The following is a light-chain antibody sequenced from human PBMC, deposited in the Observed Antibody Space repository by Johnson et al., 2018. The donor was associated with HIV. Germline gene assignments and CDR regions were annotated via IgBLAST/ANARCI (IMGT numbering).Light chain of an antibody. V-gene: IGLV1-51*01. Sequence: QPVLTQTPSVSAAPGQKVTISCSGSSSNIGNNYVSWYQQLPGTAPKLLIYDNNKRPSGIPDRLSGSKSGTSATLGITGLQTGDEADYYCGTWDSSLSAGYVFGTGTKVTVL. CDR3: GTWDSSLSAGYV. CDR1: SSNIGNNY. J-gene: IGLJ1*01. CDR2: DNN.